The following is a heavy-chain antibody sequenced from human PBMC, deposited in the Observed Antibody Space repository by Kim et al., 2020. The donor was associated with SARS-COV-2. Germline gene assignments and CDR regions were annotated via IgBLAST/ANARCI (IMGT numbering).Heavy chain of an antibody. CDR1: GYTFTSYD. CDR2: MNPNSGNT. CDR3: ARTENAGSGYLVYYYYGMDV. V-gene: IGHV1-8*01. J-gene: IGHJ6*02. Sequence: ASVKVSCKASGYTFTSYDINWVRQATGQGLEWMGWMNPNSGNTGYAQKFQGRVTMTRNTSISTAYMELSSLRSEDTAVYYCARTENAGSGYLVYYYYGMDVWGQGTTVTVSS. D-gene: IGHD3-3*01.